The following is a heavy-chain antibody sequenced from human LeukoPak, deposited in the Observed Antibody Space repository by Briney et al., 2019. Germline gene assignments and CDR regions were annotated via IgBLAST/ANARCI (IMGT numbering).Heavy chain of an antibody. CDR1: GGSISSGSYY. V-gene: IGHV4-61*02. Sequence: SETLSLTCTVSGGSISSGSYYWSWIRQPAGKGLEWIGRIYTSGSTNYSPSLKSRVTISVDTSKNQFSLKLSSVTAADTAVYYCARELRANWFDPWGQGTLVTVSS. J-gene: IGHJ5*02. D-gene: IGHD4-17*01. CDR3: ARELRANWFDP. CDR2: IYTSGST.